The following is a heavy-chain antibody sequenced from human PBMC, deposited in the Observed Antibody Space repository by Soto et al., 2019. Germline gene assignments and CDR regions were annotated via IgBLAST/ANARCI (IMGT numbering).Heavy chain of an antibody. V-gene: IGHV1-18*01. J-gene: IGHJ5*02. Sequence: QVQLVQSGAEVKKPGASVKVSCKASGYTFTSYGISWVRQAPGQGLEWMGWISAYNGNTNYAQKLQGRVTMTTDTSPSTAYMELRSLRSDDTAVYYCARDFNFVSDYYDSTDANWFDPWGQGTLVTVSS. CDR3: ARDFNFVSDYYDSTDANWFDP. CDR2: ISAYNGNT. D-gene: IGHD3-22*01. CDR1: GYTFTSYG.